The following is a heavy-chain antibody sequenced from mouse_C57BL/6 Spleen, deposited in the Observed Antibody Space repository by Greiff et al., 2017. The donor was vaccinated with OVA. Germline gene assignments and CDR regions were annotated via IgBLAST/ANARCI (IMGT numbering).Heavy chain of an antibody. CDR2: IYPRSGNT. Sequence: QVQLKQSGAELARPGASVKLSCKASGYTFTSYGIRWVKQSTGPGLAWIGEIYPRSGNTYYNEKFKGKATLTADKSSSTAYMELRSLTSEDSAVYFCARGGTAFDYWGQGTTLTVSS. CDR1: GYTFTSYG. J-gene: IGHJ2*01. CDR3: ARGGTAFDY. V-gene: IGHV1-81*01. D-gene: IGHD1-2*01.